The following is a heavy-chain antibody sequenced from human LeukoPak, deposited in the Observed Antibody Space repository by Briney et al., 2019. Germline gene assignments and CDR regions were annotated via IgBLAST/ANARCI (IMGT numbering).Heavy chain of an antibody. CDR1: GGTFSSYA. V-gene: IGHV1-69*06. J-gene: IGHJ4*02. D-gene: IGHD3-22*01. CDR2: IIPIFGTA. CDR3: AREGVDYYDSSGLDY. Sequence: ASVKVSCKASGGTFSSYAISWVRQAPGQGLEWMGGIIPIFGTANYAQKFQGRVTITADKSTSTAYMELSSLRSEDTAVYYCAREGVDYYDSSGLDYWGQGTLVTVSS.